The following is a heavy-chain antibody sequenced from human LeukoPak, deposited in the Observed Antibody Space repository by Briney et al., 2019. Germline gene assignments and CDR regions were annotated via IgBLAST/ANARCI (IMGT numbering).Heavy chain of an antibody. CDR1: GGTFSSYA. V-gene: IGHV1-69*05. Sequence: GASVKVSCKASGGTFSSYAISWVRQAPGQGLEWMGGIIPIFGTANYAQKFQGRVTMTRNTSISTAYMELSSLRSEDTAVYYCAARKYYYDSSGYSPYAFDIWGQGTMVTVSS. D-gene: IGHD3-22*01. CDR2: IIPIFGTA. J-gene: IGHJ3*02. CDR3: AARKYYYDSSGYSPYAFDI.